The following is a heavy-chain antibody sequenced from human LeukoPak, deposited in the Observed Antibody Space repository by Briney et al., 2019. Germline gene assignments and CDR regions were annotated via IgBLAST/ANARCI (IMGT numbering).Heavy chain of an antibody. CDR1: GGPVNTYY. D-gene: IGHD3-22*01. Sequence: SETLSLTCTVSGGPVNTYYWSWIRQPAGKGLEWIGRIYISGITNYNPSLKRRVTMSVGTSKNQFSLNLSSVSAADTAVYYCARGGSAYHEYYFDSWGQGALVTVSS. V-gene: IGHV4-4*07. J-gene: IGHJ4*02. CDR2: IYISGIT. CDR3: ARGGSAYHEYYFDS.